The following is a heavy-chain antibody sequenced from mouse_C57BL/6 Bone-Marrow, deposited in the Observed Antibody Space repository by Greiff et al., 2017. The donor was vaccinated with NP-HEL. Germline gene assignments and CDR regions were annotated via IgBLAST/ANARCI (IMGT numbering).Heavy chain of an antibody. CDR1: GYTFTSYW. CDR3: ERRYYGSTYYAMDY. Sequence: QVQLQQPGAELVKPGASVKMSCKASGYTFTSYWITWVKQRPGQGLEWIGDIYPGSGSTNYNEKFKSKATLTVDTSSSTAYMQLSSLTSEDSAVYYCERRYYGSTYYAMDYWGQGTSVTVSS. D-gene: IGHD1-1*01. V-gene: IGHV1-55*01. J-gene: IGHJ4*01. CDR2: IYPGSGST.